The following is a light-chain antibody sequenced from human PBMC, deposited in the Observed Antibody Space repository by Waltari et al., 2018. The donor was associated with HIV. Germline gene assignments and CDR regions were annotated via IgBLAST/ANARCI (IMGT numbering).Light chain of an antibody. J-gene: IGLJ2*01. CDR1: SGHSSYA. CDR2: LNADGSH. Sequence: QLVLTQSPSASASLGASVKLTRTLSSGHSSYAVSWHQQQPEKGPRFLMKLNADGSHTKGDGIPDRFSGSSSGAERFLSISNLQSEDEADYYCQTWGTGISLVFGGGTKLTVL. CDR3: QTWGTGISLV. V-gene: IGLV4-69*01.